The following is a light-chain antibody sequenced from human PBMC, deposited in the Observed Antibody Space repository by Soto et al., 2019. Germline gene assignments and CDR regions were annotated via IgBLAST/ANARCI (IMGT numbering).Light chain of an antibody. Sequence: SYELTQPPSVSVAPGQTARISCGGNDIASKSVHRSQQKPGQAPVLVVYDDNDRPSGIPERFSGSNSGDTATLTISRVEAGDEADYYCQVWDSSSDHYVFGSGTKLTVL. CDR3: QVWDSSSDHYV. CDR1: DIASKS. CDR2: DDN. J-gene: IGLJ1*01. V-gene: IGLV3-21*02.